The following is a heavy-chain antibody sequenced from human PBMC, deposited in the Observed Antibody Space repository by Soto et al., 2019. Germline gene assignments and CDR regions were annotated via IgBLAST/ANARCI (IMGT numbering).Heavy chain of an antibody. D-gene: IGHD2-21*01. CDR3: AKYGDRITRKKPLAK. CDR2: ISVCGDRT. V-gene: IGHV3-23*01. CDR1: GFHFSRYP. J-gene: IGHJ4*02. Sequence: AGCLRLFFAESGFHFSRYPRCRVRQSPGKGLERVSSISVCGDRTFYADSVKGRFTISRENSGNTLHLQMNSLRAEDTAVYYSAKYGDRITRKKPLAKGALGTLVPVSS.